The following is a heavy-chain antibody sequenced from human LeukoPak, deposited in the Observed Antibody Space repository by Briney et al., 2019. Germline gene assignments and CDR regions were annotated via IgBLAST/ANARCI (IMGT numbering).Heavy chain of an antibody. CDR3: ARDVATTYFDY. D-gene: IGHD5-24*01. V-gene: IGHV3-7*01. CDR1: GFIFSTHW. CDR2: IKQDGSEK. J-gene: IGHJ4*02. Sequence: QTGGSLRLSCAAFGFIFSTHWMSWVRQAPGKGLEWVANIKQDGSEKYYVDSVKGRFTISRDNAKNSLYLQMNSLRAEDTAVYYCARDVATTYFDYWGQGTLVTVSS.